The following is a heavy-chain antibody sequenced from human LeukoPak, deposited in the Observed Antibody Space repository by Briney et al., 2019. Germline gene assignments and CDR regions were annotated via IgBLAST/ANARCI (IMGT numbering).Heavy chain of an antibody. CDR2: IYYSGST. V-gene: IGHV4-39*01. J-gene: IGHJ5*02. CDR3: ASITVYCSGGSCYYVPNWFDP. CDR1: GGSISSSSYY. D-gene: IGHD2-15*01. Sequence: PSETLSLTCTVSGGSISSSSYYWGWIRQPPGKGLEWIGSIYYSGSTYYNPSLKSRVTISVDTSKNQFSLKLSSVTAADTAVYYCASITVYCSGGSCYYVPNWFDPWGQGTLVTVSS.